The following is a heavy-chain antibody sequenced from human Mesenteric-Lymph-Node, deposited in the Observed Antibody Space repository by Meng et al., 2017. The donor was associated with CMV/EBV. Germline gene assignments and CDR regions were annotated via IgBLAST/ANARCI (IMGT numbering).Heavy chain of an antibody. CDR2: TYYRSESYN. CDR3: AYFGDLPPLW. D-gene: IGHD3-16*01. Sequence: QERPRRSEPGLGNSSQTHLVTCTISGDSISSNNAAWNWIRQSPSRGFEWLGRTYYRSESYNDYAVSVKSRISVNLDTSKNQLSLHLNFVTPEDTAVYYCAYFGDLPPLWWGQGTLVTVSS. V-gene: IGHV6-1*01. CDR1: GDSISSNNAA. J-gene: IGHJ4*02.